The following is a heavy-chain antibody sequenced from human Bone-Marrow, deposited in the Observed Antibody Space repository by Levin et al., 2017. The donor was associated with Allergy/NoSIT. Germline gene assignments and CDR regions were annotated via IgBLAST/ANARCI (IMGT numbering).Heavy chain of an antibody. CDR1: GLTFSSYE. V-gene: IGHV3-48*03. CDR2: ISSTASTI. CDR3: ASDAGYAEVGY. J-gene: IGHJ4*02. D-gene: IGHD1-26*01. Sequence: SCAASGLTFSSYEMNWVRQAPGKGLEWVSYISSTASTIYYTDSVKGRFTTSRDNAKNSLYLQMNSLRAEDTAVYYCASDAGYAEVGYWGQGTLVTVSS.